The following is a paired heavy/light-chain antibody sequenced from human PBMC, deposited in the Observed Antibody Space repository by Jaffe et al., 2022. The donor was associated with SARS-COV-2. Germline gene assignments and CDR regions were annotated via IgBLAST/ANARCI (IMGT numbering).Light chain of an antibody. V-gene: IGLV3-1*01. CDR3: QAWDSSTDSYV. J-gene: IGLJ1*01. CDR1: KLGDKY. CDR2: QDS. Sequence: SYELTQPPSVSVSPGQTASITCSGDKLGDKYACWYQQKPGQSPVLVIFQDSKRPSGIPERFSGSNSGNTATLTISGTQAMDEADYYCQAWDSSTDSYVFGTGTKVTVL.
Heavy chain of an antibody. CDR3: TTHFQGETDAFHI. J-gene: IGHJ3*02. CDR1: GYTLTELS. Sequence: QVQLVQSGAEVKKPGASVKVSCKVSGYTLTELSIHWVRQAPGKGLEWMGGFDPEGGETIYAQKFQGRVTMTEDTSTDTAYMELRILRSEDTAMFYCTTHFQGETDAFHIWGQGTMVTVSS. V-gene: IGHV1-24*01. CDR2: FDPEGGET.